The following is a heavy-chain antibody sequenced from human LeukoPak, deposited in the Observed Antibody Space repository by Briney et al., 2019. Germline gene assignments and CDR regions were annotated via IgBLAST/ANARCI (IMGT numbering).Heavy chain of an antibody. CDR1: GYTFTNYG. J-gene: IGHJ4*02. V-gene: IGHV1-18*01. Sequence: ASVRVSCTASGYTFTNYGISWVRQAPGQGLEWMGWISAYNGNTNYAQKLQGRVTMTRDTSTSTAYVELRSLTSDDTAVYYCASEREFRGVVYFAYWGQGTLITVSS. D-gene: IGHD3-10*01. CDR3: ASEREFRGVVYFAY. CDR2: ISAYNGNT.